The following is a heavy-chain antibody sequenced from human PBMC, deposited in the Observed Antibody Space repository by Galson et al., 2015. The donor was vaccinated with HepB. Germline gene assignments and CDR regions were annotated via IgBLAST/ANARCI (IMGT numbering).Heavy chain of an antibody. CDR1: GGSVSSGSYY. D-gene: IGHD3-3*01. CDR3: ARDSQYYDFWSGYSKGGMDV. Sequence: ETLSLTCTVSGGSVSSGSYYWSWIRQPPGKGLEWIGYIYYSRSTNYNPSLKSRVTISVDTSKNQFSLKLNSVTAADTAVYYCARDSQYYDFWSGYSKGGMDVWGKGTTVTVSS. CDR2: IYYSRST. J-gene: IGHJ6*03. V-gene: IGHV4-61*01.